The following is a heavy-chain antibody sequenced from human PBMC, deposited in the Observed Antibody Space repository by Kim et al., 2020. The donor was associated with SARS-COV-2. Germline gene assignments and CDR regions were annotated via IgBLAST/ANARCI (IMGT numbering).Heavy chain of an antibody. CDR2: IIGSGTTI. Sequence: WGSLRLSCAASGFTFSSYEMNWVRQAPGKGLEWVSYIIGSGTTIYYADSVRGRFTISRDNDKNSLYLQMNSLRAEDTAVYYCARGPNYSPFDYWGQGTLVTVSS. CDR1: GFTFSSYE. D-gene: IGHD4-4*01. CDR3: ARGPNYSPFDY. V-gene: IGHV3-48*03. J-gene: IGHJ4*02.